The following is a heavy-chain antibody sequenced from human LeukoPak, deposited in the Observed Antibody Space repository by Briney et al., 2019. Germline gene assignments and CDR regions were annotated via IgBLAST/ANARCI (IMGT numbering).Heavy chain of an antibody. CDR1: GFTFSNAW. D-gene: IGHD3-3*01. J-gene: IGHJ6*03. Sequence: PGGSLRLSCAASGFTFSNAWMSWVRQAPGKGLEWVSAISGSGGSTYYADSVKGRFTISRDNSKNTLYLQMNSLRAEDTAVYYCAKSALGHDFWNYYYYYMDVWGKGTTVTVSS. CDR3: AKSALGHDFWNYYYYYMDV. CDR2: ISGSGGST. V-gene: IGHV3-23*01.